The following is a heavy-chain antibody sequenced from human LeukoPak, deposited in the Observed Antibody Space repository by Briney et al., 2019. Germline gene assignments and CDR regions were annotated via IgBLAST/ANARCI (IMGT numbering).Heavy chain of an antibody. V-gene: IGHV4-61*01. CDR2: IYYSGST. CDR3: ARGSRGYSYG. Sequence: PSETLSLTCTVSGGSIRSSYYYWSWIRQPPGKGLEWIGYIYYSGSTNYNPSLKSRVTISVDTSKNQFSLKLSSVTAADTAVYYCARGSRGYSYGWGQGTLVTVSS. CDR1: GGSIRSSYYY. D-gene: IGHD5-18*01. J-gene: IGHJ4*02.